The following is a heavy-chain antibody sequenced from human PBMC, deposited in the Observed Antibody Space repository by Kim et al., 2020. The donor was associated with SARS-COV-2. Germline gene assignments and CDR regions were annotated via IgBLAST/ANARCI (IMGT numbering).Heavy chain of an antibody. J-gene: IGHJ4*01. D-gene: IGHD6-19*01. CDR3: AKGPDPSSGWYDTNFDY. CDR2: ISWNSGSI. CDR1: GLTFDDYA. Sequence: GGSLRLSCAASGLTFDDYAMHWVRQAPGKGLEWVSGISWNSGSIGYADSVKGRFTISRDNAKNSLYLQMNSLRAEDTALYYCAKGPDPSSGWYDTNFDY. V-gene: IGHV3-9*01.